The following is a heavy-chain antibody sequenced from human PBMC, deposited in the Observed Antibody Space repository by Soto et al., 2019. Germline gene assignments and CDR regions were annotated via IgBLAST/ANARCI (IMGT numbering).Heavy chain of an antibody. CDR2: IWYDGSNK. CDR1: GFTFSSYG. J-gene: IGHJ4*02. CDR3: ARGGYSGYDPFDY. Sequence: HPGGSLRLACAASGFTFSSYGMHWVRQAPGKGLEWVAVIWYDGSNKYYADSVKGRFTISRDNSKNTLYLQMNSLRAEDTAVYYCARGGYSGYDPFDYWGQGTLVTVSS. V-gene: IGHV3-33*01. D-gene: IGHD5-12*01.